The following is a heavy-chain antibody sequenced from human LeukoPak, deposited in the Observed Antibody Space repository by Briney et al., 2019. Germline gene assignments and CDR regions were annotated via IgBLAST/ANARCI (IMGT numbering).Heavy chain of an antibody. Sequence: SETLSLTCTVSGGSISSSSYYWGWIRQPPGKGLEWIGNIYYNGGTYYNPSLKSRVTISVDTSKNQFSLKLSSVTAADTAVYYCARARHYGSGSYYNGIFDYWGQGTLVTVSS. CDR3: ARARHYGSGSYYNGIFDY. D-gene: IGHD3-10*01. CDR2: IYYNGGT. CDR1: GGSISSSSYY. V-gene: IGHV4-39*07. J-gene: IGHJ4*02.